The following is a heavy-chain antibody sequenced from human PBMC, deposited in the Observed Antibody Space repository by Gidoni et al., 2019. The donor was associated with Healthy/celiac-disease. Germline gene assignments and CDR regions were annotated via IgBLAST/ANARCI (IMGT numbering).Heavy chain of an antibody. J-gene: IGHJ4*02. Sequence: QVQLVQSGAEVKNPGSSVQVSCKASGGTFSSYAISWVRQAPGQGLEWMGGIIPIFGTANYAQKFQGRVTITADESTSTAYMELSSLRSEDTAVYYCARDRDSGSYRLGGYFDYWGQGTLVTVSS. V-gene: IGHV1-69*01. D-gene: IGHD1-26*01. CDR1: GGTFSSYA. CDR3: ARDRDSGSYRLGGYFDY. CDR2: IIPIFGTA.